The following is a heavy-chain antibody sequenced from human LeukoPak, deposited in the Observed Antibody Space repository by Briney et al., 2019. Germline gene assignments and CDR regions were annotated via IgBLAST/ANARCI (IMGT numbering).Heavy chain of an antibody. CDR3: ARRRYFDWYWFDP. CDR1: GGSISSSSYY. D-gene: IGHD3-9*01. CDR2: IYYSGGT. V-gene: IGHV4-39*07. Sequence: SETLSLTCTVSGGSISSSSYYWGWIRQPPGKGLEWIGSIYYSGGTYYNPSLKSRVTISVDTSKNQFSLKLSSVTAADTAVYYCARRRYFDWYWFDPWGQGTLVTVSS. J-gene: IGHJ5*02.